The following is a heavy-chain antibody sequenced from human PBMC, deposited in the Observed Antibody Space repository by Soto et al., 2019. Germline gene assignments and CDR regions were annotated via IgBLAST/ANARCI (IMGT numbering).Heavy chain of an antibody. Sequence: SETLSLTCTFSGCSISSGDYYLSWIRQPPGKGLEWIGYIYYSGSTYYNPSLKSRVTISVDTSKNQFSLKLSSVTAADTAVYYCARWLGYGPHFDYWGQGTLVTVSS. CDR1: GCSISSGDYY. CDR2: IYYSGST. D-gene: IGHD5-12*01. CDR3: ARWLGYGPHFDY. J-gene: IGHJ4*02. V-gene: IGHV4-30-4*01.